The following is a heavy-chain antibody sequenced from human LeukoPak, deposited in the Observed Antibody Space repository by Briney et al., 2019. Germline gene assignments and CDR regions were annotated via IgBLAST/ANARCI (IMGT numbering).Heavy chain of an antibody. Sequence: SETLSLTCTVSGGSISSYYWSWIRQPPGKGLEWIGYIYYSGSTNYNPSLKSRVTISVDTSKNQFSLKLSSVTAADTAVYYCARGSYYYGSERFDYWGQGTLVTVSS. D-gene: IGHD3-10*01. CDR3: ARGSYYYGSERFDY. V-gene: IGHV4-59*01. CDR2: IYYSGST. CDR1: GGSISSYY. J-gene: IGHJ4*02.